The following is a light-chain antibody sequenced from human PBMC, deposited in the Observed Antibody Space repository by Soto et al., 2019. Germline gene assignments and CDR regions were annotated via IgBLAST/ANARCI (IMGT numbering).Light chain of an antibody. J-gene: IGLJ1*01. Sequence: QSALTQPASVSGSPGQSITISCTGTSSDVGGYDFVSWYRQYPGQASKILIYEVTHRPSGVPDRFSGSKSGNTASLTISGLQADDEADYYCSSYTITSSPVFGPGTKVTVL. CDR2: EVT. V-gene: IGLV2-14*01. CDR3: SSYTITSSPV. CDR1: SSDVGGYDF.